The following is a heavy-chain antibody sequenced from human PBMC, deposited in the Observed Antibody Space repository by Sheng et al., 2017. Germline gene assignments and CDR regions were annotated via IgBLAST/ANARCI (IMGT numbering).Heavy chain of an antibody. J-gene: IGHJ6*02. Sequence: QVQLQQWGAGLLKPSETLSLTCAVYGGSFSGYYWSWIRQPPGKGLEWIGEINHSGSTNYNPSLKSRVTISVDTSKNQFSLKLSSVTAADTAVYYCARGIRITTAALYYGMGLWGQGTTVTVSS. CDR2: INHSGST. CDR1: GGSFSGYY. D-gene: IGHD1-20*01. CDR3: ARGIRITTAALYYGMGL. V-gene: IGHV4-34*01.